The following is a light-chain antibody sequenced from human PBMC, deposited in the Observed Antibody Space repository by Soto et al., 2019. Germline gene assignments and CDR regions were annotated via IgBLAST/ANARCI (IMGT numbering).Light chain of an antibody. V-gene: IGLV2-14*01. CDR2: EVS. CDR3: SSYTSSSTNV. Sequence: QSALTQPASVSVSPGQSIPISCTGTSSDVGGYNYVSWYQQHPGKAPKLMIYEVSNRPSGVSIRFSGSKSGNTASLTISGLLAEAEADYGCSSYTSSSTNVFGTGPKLTVL. J-gene: IGLJ1*01. CDR1: SSDVGGYNY.